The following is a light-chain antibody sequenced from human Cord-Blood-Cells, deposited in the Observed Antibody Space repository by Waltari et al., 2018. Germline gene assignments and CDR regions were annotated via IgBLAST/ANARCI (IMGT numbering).Light chain of an antibody. J-gene: IGKJ4*01. V-gene: IGKV1-39*01. CDR1: QSISSY. Sequence: DIQMTHSPSSLSASVGDRVTITCRASQSISSYLNWYQQKPGKAPKLLIYAASSLQSGVPSRVSGSGSGTDFTLTISSLQLEDFATYYCQQSYSTPQGLTFGGGTKVEIK. CDR2: AAS. CDR3: QQSYSTPQGLT.